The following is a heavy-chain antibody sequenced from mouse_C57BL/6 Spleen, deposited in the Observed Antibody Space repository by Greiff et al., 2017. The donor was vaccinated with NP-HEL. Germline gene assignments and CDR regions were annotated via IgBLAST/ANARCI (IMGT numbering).Heavy chain of an antibody. CDR1: GYTFTSYD. D-gene: IGHD1-1*01. CDR2: IYPRDGST. V-gene: IGHV1-85*01. Sequence: VQLQQSGPELVKPGASVKLSCKASGYTFTSYDINWVKQRPGQGLEWIGWIYPRDGSTKYNEKFKGKATLTVDTSSSTAYMELHSLTSEDSAVYFCARRRTTVVADYFDYWGQGTTLTVSS. J-gene: IGHJ2*01. CDR3: ARRRTTVVADYFDY.